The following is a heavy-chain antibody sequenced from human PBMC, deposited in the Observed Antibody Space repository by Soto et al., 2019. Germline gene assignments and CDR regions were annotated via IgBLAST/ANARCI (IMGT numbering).Heavy chain of an antibody. CDR3: AGGGATSRLVAFDI. J-gene: IGHJ3*02. Sequence: QVQLVQSGAEVKKPGSSVKVSCKASGGTFSSYAISWVRQAPGQGLEWMGGIIPIFGTANYAQKFQGRVTPTADKSTSKAYMGLSSLGSEDTSVYSCAGGGATSRLVAFDIWGQGTMVTASS. V-gene: IGHV1-69*06. CDR1: GGTFSSYA. CDR2: IIPIFGTA. D-gene: IGHD1-26*01.